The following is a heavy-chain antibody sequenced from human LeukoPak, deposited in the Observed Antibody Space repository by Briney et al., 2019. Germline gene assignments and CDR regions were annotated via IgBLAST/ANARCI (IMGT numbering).Heavy chain of an antibody. J-gene: IGHJ5*02. CDR1: GYSFTNYW. Sequence: GESLKISCKGSGYSFTNYWIGWVRQMPGKGLEWMGIIYPADSDIKYSPSFQGQVTISADKSISTAYLQWSSLKASDTAMYYCARLAGTTGNWFDPWGQGTLVTVSS. CDR3: ARLAGTTGNWFDP. V-gene: IGHV5-51*01. CDR2: IYPADSDI. D-gene: IGHD1-7*01.